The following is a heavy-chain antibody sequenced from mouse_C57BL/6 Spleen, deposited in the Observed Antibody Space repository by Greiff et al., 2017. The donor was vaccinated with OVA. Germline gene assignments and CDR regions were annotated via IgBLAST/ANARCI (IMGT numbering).Heavy chain of an antibody. D-gene: IGHD2-5*01. CDR1: GFTFSSYG. CDR2: ISSGGSYT. J-gene: IGHJ2*01. Sequence: EVKLVESGGDLVKPGGSLKLSCAASGFTFSSYGMSWVRQTPDKRLEWVATISSGGSYTYYPDSVKGRFTISRDNAKNTLYLQMSSLKSEDTARYYCARHEGYSNGGDYWGQGTTLTGSS. CDR3: ARHEGYSNGGDY. V-gene: IGHV5-6*01.